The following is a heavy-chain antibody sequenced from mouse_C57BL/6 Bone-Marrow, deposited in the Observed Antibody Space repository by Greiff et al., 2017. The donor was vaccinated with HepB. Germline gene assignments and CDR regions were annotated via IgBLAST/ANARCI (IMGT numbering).Heavy chain of an antibody. CDR3: ARLIYYYGKGSMDY. CDR2: ISSGSSTI. Sequence: EVQLVESGGGLVKPGGSLKLSCAASGFTFSDYGMHWVRQAPEKGLEWVAYISSGSSTIYYADTVKGRFTISRDNAKNTLFLQMTSLRSEDTAMYYCARLIYYYGKGSMDYWGQGTSVTVSS. J-gene: IGHJ4*01. CDR1: GFTFSDYG. V-gene: IGHV5-17*01. D-gene: IGHD1-1*01.